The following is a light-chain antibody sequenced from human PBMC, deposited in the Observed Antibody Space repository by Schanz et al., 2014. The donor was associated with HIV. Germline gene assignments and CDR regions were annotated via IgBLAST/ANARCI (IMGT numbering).Light chain of an antibody. Sequence: EIVLTQSPGTLSLSPGERATLSCRASQSVSASYLAWYQQRPGQSPRLLIYGASSRATGIPDRFIGGGSWTDFTLTINRLEPEDFATYYCQQANNFPLTFGGGTKVEIK. J-gene: IGKJ4*01. CDR1: QSVSASY. CDR3: QQANNFPLT. V-gene: IGKV3-20*01. CDR2: GAS.